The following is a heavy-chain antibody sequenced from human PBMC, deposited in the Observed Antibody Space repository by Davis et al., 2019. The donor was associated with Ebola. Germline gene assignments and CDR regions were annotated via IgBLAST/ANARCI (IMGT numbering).Heavy chain of an antibody. CDR1: GGSISSGGYS. J-gene: IGHJ6*02. CDR3: ARFRRTFYYYYDMDV. V-gene: IGHV4-30-2*01. Sequence: SQTPSLTCAVSGGSISSGGYSWSWIRQPPGKGLEWIGYIYHSGSTYYNPSLKSRVTISVDTSKNQFSLKLSSVTAADTAVYYCARFRRTFYYYYDMDVWGQGTTVTVSS. CDR2: IYHSGST. D-gene: IGHD1/OR15-1a*01.